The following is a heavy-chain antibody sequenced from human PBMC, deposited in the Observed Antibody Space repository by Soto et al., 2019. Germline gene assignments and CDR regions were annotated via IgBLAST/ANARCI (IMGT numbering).Heavy chain of an antibody. CDR2: FDPEDGET. Sequence: ASVKVSCKVSGYTLTELSMHWVRQAPGKGLEWMGGFDPEDGETIYAQKFQGRVTMTEDTSTDTAYMELSSLRSEDTAVYYCATVRDRYCSGGSCAYFDYWGQGTLVTVSS. CDR1: GYTLTELS. V-gene: IGHV1-24*01. J-gene: IGHJ4*02. CDR3: ATVRDRYCSGGSCAYFDY. D-gene: IGHD2-15*01.